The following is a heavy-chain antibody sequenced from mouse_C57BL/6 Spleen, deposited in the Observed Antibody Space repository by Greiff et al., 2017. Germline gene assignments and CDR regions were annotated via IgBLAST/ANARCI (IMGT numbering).Heavy chain of an antibody. CDR2: IAPSDSYS. CDR1: GYTFTSYW. Sequence: QVKLQQPGAELVRPGTSVKLSCTASGYTFTSYWMHWVKQRPGQGLEWIGVIAPSDSYSNYNQKFKGKVTLTVDTSSSTAYMQLSSLTSEDSAVYYSASAVVAYYYAMDYWGQGASVTVSS. J-gene: IGHJ4*01. CDR3: ASAVVAYYYAMDY. D-gene: IGHD1-1*01. V-gene: IGHV1-59*01.